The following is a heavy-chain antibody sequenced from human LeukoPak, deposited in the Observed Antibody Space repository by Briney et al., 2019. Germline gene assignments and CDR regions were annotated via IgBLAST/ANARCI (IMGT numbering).Heavy chain of an antibody. CDR2: IYTGGTT. V-gene: IGHV3-53*01. Sequence: GGSLRPSCAASGFSVGSNYMSWVRQAPGKGLEWVSVIYTGGTTHYAESVMGRFTISRDDSHNTVHLHMSGLRAEDTAVYYCAREGRFQSFDYWGQGTLVAVSS. CDR1: GFSVGSNY. CDR3: AREGRFQSFDY. J-gene: IGHJ4*02.